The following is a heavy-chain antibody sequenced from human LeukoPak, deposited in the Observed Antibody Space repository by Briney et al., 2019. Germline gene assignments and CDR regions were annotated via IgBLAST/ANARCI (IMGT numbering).Heavy chain of an antibody. CDR2: IYYSGST. D-gene: IGHD2-2*01. CDR1: GGSISSYY. CDR3: ATNDCSSTSCPDDY. Sequence: PSETLSLTCTVSGGSISSYYWSWIRQPPGKGLEWIGYIYYSGSTNYNPSLKSRVTISVDTSKNQFSLKLSSVTAADTAVYYCATNDCSSTSCPDDYWGQGTLVTVSS. V-gene: IGHV4-59*12. J-gene: IGHJ4*02.